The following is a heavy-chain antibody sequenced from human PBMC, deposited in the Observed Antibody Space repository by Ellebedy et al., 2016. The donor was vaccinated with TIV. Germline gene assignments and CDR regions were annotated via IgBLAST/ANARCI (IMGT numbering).Heavy chain of an antibody. CDR2: INPSGGST. Sequence: ASVKVSXXASGYTFTSYYMHWVRQAPGQGLEWMGIINPSGGSTSYAQKFQGRVTMTRDTSTSTVYMELSSLRSEDTAVYYCARAEVVVVAATRFRETTTLANWGQGTLVTVSS. CDR3: ARAEVVVVAATRFRETTTLAN. J-gene: IGHJ4*02. V-gene: IGHV1-46*01. CDR1: GYTFTSYY. D-gene: IGHD2-15*01.